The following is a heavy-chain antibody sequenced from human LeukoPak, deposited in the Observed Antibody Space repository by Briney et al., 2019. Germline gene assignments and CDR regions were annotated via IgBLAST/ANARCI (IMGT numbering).Heavy chain of an antibody. D-gene: IGHD7-27*01. CDR1: GGSISGSNW. Sequence: SETLSLTCTVSGGSISGSNWWSWVRPPPGKGLERIGEIYHSGSTNYNPSLKSRVTISVDKSKNQFSLKLSSVTAADTAVYYCARDGGLTGVPYWGQGTLVTVSS. CDR3: ARDGGLTGVPY. J-gene: IGHJ4*02. CDR2: IYHSGST. V-gene: IGHV4-4*02.